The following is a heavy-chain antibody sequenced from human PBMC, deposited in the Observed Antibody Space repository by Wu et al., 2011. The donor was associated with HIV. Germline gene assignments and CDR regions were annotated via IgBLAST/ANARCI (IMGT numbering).Heavy chain of an antibody. CDR1: GYSFTSYW. V-gene: IGHV5-51*01. CDR3: ARQKTSWYFFWYFDL. J-gene: IGHJ2*01. Sequence: VQLVQSGAEVKKPGESLKISCKGSGYSFTSYWIGWVRQMPGKGLEWMGIIYPGDSDTRYSPSFRGQVTISADKSTSTAYLQWNSLKASDTAIYYCARQKTSWYFFWYFDLWGPWHPGHCLL. CDR2: IYPGDSDT. D-gene: IGHD6-13*01.